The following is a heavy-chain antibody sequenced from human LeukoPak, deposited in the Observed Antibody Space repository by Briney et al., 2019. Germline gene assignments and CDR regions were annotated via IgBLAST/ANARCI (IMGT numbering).Heavy chain of an antibody. CDR2: ISSSSNTI. J-gene: IGHJ3*02. CDR1: GFTFSSYS. Sequence: GGSLRLSCAASGFTFSSYSMNWVRQAPGKGLEWVSYISSSSNTIYYADSVKGRFTISRDNAKNSLYLQMNSLRAEDTAVYYCARDHRDAFDIWGQGTMVTVSS. V-gene: IGHV3-48*01. CDR3: ARDHRDAFDI.